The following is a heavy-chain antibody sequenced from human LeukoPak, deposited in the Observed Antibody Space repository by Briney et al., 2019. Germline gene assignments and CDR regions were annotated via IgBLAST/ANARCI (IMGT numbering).Heavy chain of an antibody. V-gene: IGHV1-2*02. D-gene: IGHD1-26*01. J-gene: IGHJ4*02. Sequence: ASVKLSCTASGYNFSGHYMHWVRQAPGQGLEWMGWIKPSNGDTKYTQNLQSRVTTTRNTSISTAYMELSGLRSDDTAVYYCASPPLSSAMYYAHWGQGTLVTVSS. CDR3: ASPPLSSAMYYAH. CDR2: IKPSNGDT. CDR1: GYNFSGHY.